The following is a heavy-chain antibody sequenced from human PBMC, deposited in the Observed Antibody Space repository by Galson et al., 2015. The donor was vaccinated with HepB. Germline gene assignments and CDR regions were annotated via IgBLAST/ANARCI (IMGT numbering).Heavy chain of an antibody. CDR1: GFTFGDYA. D-gene: IGHD3-3*01. CDR3: TRLTYDFWSGYYYGMDV. J-gene: IGHJ6*02. CDR2: IRSKAYGGTT. Sequence: SLRLSCAASGFTFGDYAMSWFRQAPGKGLEWVGFIRSKAYGGTTEYAASVKGRFAISRDDSKSIAYLQMNSLKTEDTAVYYCTRLTYDFWSGYYYGMDVWGQGTTVTVSS. V-gene: IGHV3-49*03.